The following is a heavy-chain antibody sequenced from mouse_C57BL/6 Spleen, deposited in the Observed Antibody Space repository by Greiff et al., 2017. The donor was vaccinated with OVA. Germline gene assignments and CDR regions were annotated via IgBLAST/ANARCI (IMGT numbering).Heavy chain of an antibody. CDR3: ARDYYGSSPWFAY. Sequence: EVKLMESGPGLVKPSQSLSLTCSVTGYSITSGYYWNWIRQFPGNKLEWMGYISNDGSNKYNPSLKNRISITRYTSKNQFFLTLNSVTTEDTATYYCARDYYGSSPWFAYWGQGTLVTVSA. J-gene: IGHJ3*01. CDR1: GYSITSGYY. D-gene: IGHD1-1*01. V-gene: IGHV3-6*01. CDR2: ISNDGSN.